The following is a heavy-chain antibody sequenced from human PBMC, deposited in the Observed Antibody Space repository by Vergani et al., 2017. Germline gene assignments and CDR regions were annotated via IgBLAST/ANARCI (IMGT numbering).Heavy chain of an antibody. CDR3: ARAIAARRGRYYYGMDV. V-gene: IGHV4-59*01. Sequence: QVQLQESGPGLVKPSATLSLTCTVSGGSISSYYWSWIRQPPGKGLEWIGYIYYSGSTNYNPSLKSRVTISVDTSKNQFSLKLSSVTAADTAVYYCARAIAARRGRYYYGMDVWGQGTTVTVSS. D-gene: IGHD6-13*01. J-gene: IGHJ6*02. CDR2: IYYSGST. CDR1: GGSISSYY.